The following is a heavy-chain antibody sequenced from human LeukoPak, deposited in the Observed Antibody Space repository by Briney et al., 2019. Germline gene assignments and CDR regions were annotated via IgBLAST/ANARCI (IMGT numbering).Heavy chain of an antibody. Sequence: SETLSLTCTVSRGSMSSYYWSWIRQPPGKGLEWIGYIYYSGSTNYNPSLKSRVNISLGTSNNQFSLRLTSVTASDTAVYYCARTGEYSGSGPSWAFDIWGQGTMVTVSS. D-gene: IGHD3-10*01. CDR2: IYYSGST. J-gene: IGHJ3*02. CDR3: ARTGEYSGSGPSWAFDI. CDR1: RGSMSSYY. V-gene: IGHV4-59*08.